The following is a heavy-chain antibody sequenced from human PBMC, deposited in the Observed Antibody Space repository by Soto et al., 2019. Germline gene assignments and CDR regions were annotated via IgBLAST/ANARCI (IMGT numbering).Heavy chain of an antibody. CDR3: ARGTPSPLIVRSSRGPWFDP. CDR1: GGSISSYY. D-gene: IGHD2-15*01. Sequence: SETLSLTCTVSGGSISSYYWSWIRQPPGKGLEWIGYMYYGGRTNYNPSLKSRVTLSVDTSKMQVSLKLSSVTAADTAVYFCARGTPSPLIVRSSRGPWFDPWGQGTLVTVS. V-gene: IGHV4-59*08. CDR2: MYYGGRT. J-gene: IGHJ5*02.